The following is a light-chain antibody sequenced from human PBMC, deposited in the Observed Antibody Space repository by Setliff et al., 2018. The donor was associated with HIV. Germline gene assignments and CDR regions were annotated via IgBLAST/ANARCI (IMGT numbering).Light chain of an antibody. J-gene: IGLJ1*01. CDR2: EIT. CDR1: SSDIGSYIL. CDR3: CSYASYSTYV. V-gene: IGLV2-23*02. Sequence: QSVLTQPASVSGSPGQSITISCTGTSSDIGSYILVSWYQQHPGRAPKLILYEITKRPSGVSDRFSGSKSGNTASLTISWLQADDEADYYCCSYASYSTYVFGSGTKV.